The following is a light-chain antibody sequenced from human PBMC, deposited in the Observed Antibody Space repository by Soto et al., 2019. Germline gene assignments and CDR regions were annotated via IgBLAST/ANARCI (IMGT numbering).Light chain of an antibody. V-gene: IGKV1-5*03. Sequence: DIQMTQSPSTLSASVGDRVTITCRASQSISYWLAWYQQKPGKAPTVLIYKASTLESGVPSRFSGSGSGTEFTLTISSLQPDDFATYYCQQYKSYSITFGGGTKVEMK. CDR3: QQYKSYSIT. CDR1: QSISYW. CDR2: KAS. J-gene: IGKJ4*01.